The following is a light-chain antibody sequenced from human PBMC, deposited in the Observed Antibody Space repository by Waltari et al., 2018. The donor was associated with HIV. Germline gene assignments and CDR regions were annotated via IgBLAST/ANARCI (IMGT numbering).Light chain of an antibody. V-gene: IGLV1-40*01. CDR3: QSFDSSLTTSGVI. CDR1: SSNIGAGYA. CDR2: ATI. Sequence: QSVLTQPPSVSGAPGQRVTISCTGSSSNIGAGYAVHWYQQLPGTAPKLLIYATINRPSGVPDRFSGSKSGSSASLAITGLQAEDEAHYYCQSFDSSLTTSGVIFGGGTKLTVL. J-gene: IGLJ2*01.